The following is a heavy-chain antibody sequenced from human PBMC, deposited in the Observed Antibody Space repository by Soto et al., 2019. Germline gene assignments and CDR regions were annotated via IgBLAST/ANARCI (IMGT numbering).Heavy chain of an antibody. CDR1: GFTFNSYW. CDR3: TRSRGATVFDY. D-gene: IGHD5-12*01. CDR2: INTDGRIT. J-gene: IGHJ4*02. Sequence: EVQLVESGGGLVQPGGSLRLSCAAYGFTFNSYWMHWVRQVPGKGLACVSRINTDGRITWYADSVKGRVTISRDNAKNTLYLQMNNLQAEDTALYYCTRSRGATVFDYWGRGTLVTVSS. V-gene: IGHV3-74*01.